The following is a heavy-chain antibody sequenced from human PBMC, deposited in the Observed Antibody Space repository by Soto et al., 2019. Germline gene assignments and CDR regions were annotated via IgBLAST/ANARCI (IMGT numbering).Heavy chain of an antibody. CDR3: ARGYSSSFPPYFDY. V-gene: IGHV4-34*01. J-gene: IGHJ4*02. CDR1: GGSFSCYY. Sequence: PSETLSLTCAVYGGSFSCYYWSWIRQPPGKGLEWIGEINHSGSTNYNPSLKSRVTISVDTSKNQFSLKLSSVTAADTAVYYCARGYSSSFPPYFDYWGQGTLVTVSS. D-gene: IGHD6-6*01. CDR2: INHSGST.